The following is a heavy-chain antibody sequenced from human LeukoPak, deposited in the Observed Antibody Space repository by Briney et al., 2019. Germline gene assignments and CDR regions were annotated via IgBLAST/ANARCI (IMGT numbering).Heavy chain of an antibody. CDR1: GFTFTNSA. D-gene: IGHD6-13*01. CDR2: IVVGSGNT. V-gene: IGHV1-58*02. CDR3: AAAPQSSSSWYDFDY. J-gene: IGHJ4*02. Sequence: TSVKVSCKASGFTFTNSAMQWVRQARGQRLEWIGWIVVGSGNTNYAQKFQERVTITRDVSTSTAYMELSSLRSEDTAVYYCAAAPQSSSSWYDFDYWGQGTLVTVSS.